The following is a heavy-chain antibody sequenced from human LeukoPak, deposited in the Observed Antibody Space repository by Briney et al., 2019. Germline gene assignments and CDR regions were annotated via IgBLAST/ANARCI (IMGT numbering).Heavy chain of an antibody. Sequence: GASVKVSCKASGYTFTSYGISWVRQAPGPGLEWMGWISAYNGNTNYAQKLQGRVTMTTDTSTSTAYMELRSLRSDDTAVYYCARDKAYGSGSYYSEDFDYWGQGTLVTVSS. CDR2: ISAYNGNT. CDR1: GYTFTSYG. J-gene: IGHJ4*02. V-gene: IGHV1-18*01. CDR3: ARDKAYGSGSYYSEDFDY. D-gene: IGHD3-10*01.